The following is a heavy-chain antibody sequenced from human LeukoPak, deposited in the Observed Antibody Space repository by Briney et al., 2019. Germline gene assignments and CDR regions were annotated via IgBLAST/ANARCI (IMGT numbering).Heavy chain of an antibody. CDR2: ISYDGSNK. CDR3: ARSLAQLVPSDY. Sequence: GGSLRLSCAASGFTFSSYGMHWVRQAPGKGLEWVAVISYDGSNKYYADSVKGRFTISRDNSKNTLYLQMNSLRADDTAVYYCARSLAQLVPSDYWGQGTLVTVSS. D-gene: IGHD6-6*01. V-gene: IGHV3-30*03. J-gene: IGHJ4*02. CDR1: GFTFSSYG.